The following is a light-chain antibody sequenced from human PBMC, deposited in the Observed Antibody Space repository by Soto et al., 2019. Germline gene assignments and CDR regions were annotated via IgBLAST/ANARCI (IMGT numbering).Light chain of an antibody. CDR2: GAS. CDR3: QQYGSSFS. Sequence: EIVLTQSPGTLSLSPGERATLSCRASQNISSNNLAWYQQKPGQAPRLLIYGASSRATGTPDRFSGSGSGTDFTLTITRLEPEDFAVFYCQQYGSSFSFGQGTTLEI. J-gene: IGKJ2*01. V-gene: IGKV3-20*01. CDR1: QNISSNN.